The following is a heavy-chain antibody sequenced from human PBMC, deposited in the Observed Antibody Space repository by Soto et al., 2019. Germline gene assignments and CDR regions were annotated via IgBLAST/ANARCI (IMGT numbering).Heavy chain of an antibody. CDR3: ARDYGGPDY. CDR1: GFTFSSYG. D-gene: IGHD4-17*01. CDR2: IWYDGSNK. J-gene: IGHJ4*02. Sequence: QVQLVESGGGVVQPGRSLRLSCAASGFTFSSYGMHWVRQAPGKGLEWVAVIWYDGSNKYYADSVKGRLTISRDNSKNTLDLQMNSLRAEDTAVYYCARDYGGPDYWGQGTLVTVSS. V-gene: IGHV3-33*01.